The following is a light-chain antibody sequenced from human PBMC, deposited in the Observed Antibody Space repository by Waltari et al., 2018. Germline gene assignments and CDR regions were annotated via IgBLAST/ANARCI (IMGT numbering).Light chain of an antibody. Sequence: DIVMTQSPDSLAVSLGERATLNCKSSQNLLYTSNNTNSLAWYQQKPGQPPKLLIYWASTRQSGVPDGFGGSGYGTEFTLTISSLQAEDVALYYCQQYYSIPWTFGQGTKVEIK. CDR3: QQYYSIPWT. CDR1: QNLLYTSNNTNS. CDR2: WAS. V-gene: IGKV4-1*01. J-gene: IGKJ1*01.